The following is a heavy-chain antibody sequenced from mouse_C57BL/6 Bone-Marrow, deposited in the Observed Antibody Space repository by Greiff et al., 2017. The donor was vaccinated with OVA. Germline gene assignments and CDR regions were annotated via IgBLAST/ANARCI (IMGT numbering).Heavy chain of an antibody. J-gene: IGHJ2*01. CDR1: GYTFTSYW. D-gene: IGHD2-1*01. Sequence: QVQLQQPGAELVRPGSSVKLSCKASGYTFTSYWMDWVKQRPGQGLEWIGNIYPSDSETHYNQKFKDKATLTGDKSSSTAYMQLSSLTSEDSAVYYCARCGNYEGFDYWGQGTTLTVSS. V-gene: IGHV1-61*01. CDR2: IYPSDSET. CDR3: ARCGNYEGFDY.